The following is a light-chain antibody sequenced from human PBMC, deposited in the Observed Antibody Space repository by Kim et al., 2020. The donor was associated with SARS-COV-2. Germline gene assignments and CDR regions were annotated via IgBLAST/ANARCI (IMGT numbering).Light chain of an antibody. V-gene: IGKV1-39*01. CDR3: QQSYITPFA. Sequence: ASVGDRVTITCRTTQSISSHLNWYQQKPGRAPKLLISAASTLQGGVPSRFSGSGSETDFTLTISSLQPEDFATYFCQQSYITPFAFGPGTKVDIK. CDR1: QSISSH. CDR2: AAS. J-gene: IGKJ3*01.